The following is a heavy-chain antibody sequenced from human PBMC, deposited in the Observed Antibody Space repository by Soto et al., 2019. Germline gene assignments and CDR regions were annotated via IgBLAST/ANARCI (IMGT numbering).Heavy chain of an antibody. Sequence: EVQLVESGGGLVKPGGSLRLSCAASGFSFSKAWMNWVRQAPGKGLEWVGRIRSRSGTTDYDAPVKGRFTISRDDSKYTLYLQMNSLKVEDTAVYFCTTSGNPNIVDHWGQGTLVIVSS. V-gene: IGHV3-15*07. CDR2: IRSRSGTT. CDR1: GFSFSKAW. CDR3: TTSGNPNIVDH. J-gene: IGHJ4*02.